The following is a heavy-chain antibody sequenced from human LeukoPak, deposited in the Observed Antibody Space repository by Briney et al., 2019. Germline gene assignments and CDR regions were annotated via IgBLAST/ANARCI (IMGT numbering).Heavy chain of an antibody. D-gene: IGHD3-22*01. CDR1: GFTFNSYA. V-gene: IGHV3-23*01. J-gene: IGHJ4*02. CDR3: AKDRLGYDSLGKFFDY. Sequence: GGSLRLSCAASGFTFNSYAMSWVRQAPGTGLECVSAIGGSGDNTYYADSVKGRFTISRDNSKNTLYLQMNSLRAEDTAVYYCAKDRLGYDSLGKFFDYWGQGTLVTVSS. CDR2: IGGSGDNT.